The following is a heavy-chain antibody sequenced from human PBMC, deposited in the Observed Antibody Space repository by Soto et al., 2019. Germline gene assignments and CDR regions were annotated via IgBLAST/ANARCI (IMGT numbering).Heavy chain of an antibody. J-gene: IGHJ6*02. V-gene: IGHV3-15*01. D-gene: IGHD3-22*01. CDR3: TAEAIVVELYYYYGMDV. Sequence: PGGSLRLSCTASGFTFSNAWMSWVRQAPGKGLEWVGRIKSKTDGGTTDYAAPVKGRFTISRDDSKNTLYLQMNSLKTEDTAVYYCTAEAIVVELYYYYGMDVWGQGTTVTVSS. CDR1: GFTFSNAW. CDR2: IKSKTDGGTT.